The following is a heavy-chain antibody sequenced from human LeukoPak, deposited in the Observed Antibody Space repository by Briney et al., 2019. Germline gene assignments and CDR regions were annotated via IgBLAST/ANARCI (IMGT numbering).Heavy chain of an antibody. Sequence: GGSLRLSCAASGFTFSSYWMSWVRQAPGKGLDWVANIKQDGSEKYYVDSVKGRFTISRDNAKSSLYLQMNSLRAEDTAVYYCARGSGSYYDYGGSAFDIWGQGTMVTVSS. V-gene: IGHV3-7*01. D-gene: IGHD1-26*01. CDR3: ARGSGSYYDYGGSAFDI. J-gene: IGHJ3*02. CDR1: GFTFSSYW. CDR2: IKQDGSEK.